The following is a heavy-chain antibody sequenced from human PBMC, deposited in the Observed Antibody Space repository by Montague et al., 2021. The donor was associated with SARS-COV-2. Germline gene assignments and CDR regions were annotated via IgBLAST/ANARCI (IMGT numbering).Heavy chain of an antibody. CDR2: INHSGST. D-gene: IGHD1-1*01. V-gene: IGHV4-34*01. Sequence: SETLSLTCAVYGGSFSGYYWSWIRQPPGKGLEWIGEINHSGSTNYNPSLKSRVTISVDTPKNQFSLKMTSVTASDTAVYYCARHRANAGSFDIWGQGTMVTVSS. CDR3: ARHRANAGSFDI. CDR1: GGSFSGYY. J-gene: IGHJ3*02.